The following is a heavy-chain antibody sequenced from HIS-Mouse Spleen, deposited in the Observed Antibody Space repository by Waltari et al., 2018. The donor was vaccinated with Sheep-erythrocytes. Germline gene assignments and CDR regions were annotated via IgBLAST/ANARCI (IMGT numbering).Heavy chain of an antibody. J-gene: IGHJ4*02. Sequence: EVQLVESGGGLVKPGGSLRLSCAASGFTFSSYSMNWVRQAPGKGLEWVSSISSSSSYRYDADSVKGPLTISRDNAKNSLYLQMNSLRAEDTAVYYCARDRSNYFDYWGQGTLVTVSS. D-gene: IGHD3-10*01. CDR3: ARDRSNYFDY. CDR1: GFTFSSYS. CDR2: ISSSSSYR. V-gene: IGHV3-21*01.